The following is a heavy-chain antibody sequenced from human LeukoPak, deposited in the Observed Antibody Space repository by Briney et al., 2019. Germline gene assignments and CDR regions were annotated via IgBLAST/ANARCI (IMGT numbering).Heavy chain of an antibody. J-gene: IGHJ1*01. CDR3: ARGDYGDYVYFQH. CDR1: GGSISSGGYS. Sequence: PSETLSLTCAVSGGSISSGGYSWSWIRQPPGKGLEWIGYIYHSGSTYYNPSLKSRVTISVDRSKNQFSLKLSSVIAADTAVYYCARGDYGDYVYFQHWGQGTLVTVSS. V-gene: IGHV4-30-2*01. D-gene: IGHD4-17*01. CDR2: IYHSGST.